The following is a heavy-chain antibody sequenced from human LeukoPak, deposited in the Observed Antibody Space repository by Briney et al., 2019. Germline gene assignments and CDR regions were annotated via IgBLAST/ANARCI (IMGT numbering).Heavy chain of an antibody. CDR1: GDSISRYY. D-gene: IGHD3-22*01. CDR2: VHYSGTI. CDR3: ARVKYYYDGSAYSAFYYFDY. J-gene: IGHJ4*02. V-gene: IGHV4-59*01. Sequence: PSETLSLTCTVSGDSISRYYWSWVRQSPGEGLEWIGYVHYSGTISYNPSLQSRITMSVDTSKNQFSLRLSSVTAADTAVYYCARVKYYYDGSAYSAFYYFDYWGQGTLVTVSS.